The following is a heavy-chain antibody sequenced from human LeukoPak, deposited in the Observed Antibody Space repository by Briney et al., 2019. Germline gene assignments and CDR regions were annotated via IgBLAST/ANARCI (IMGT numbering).Heavy chain of an antibody. CDR1: GYTFTNYG. J-gene: IGHJ6*03. Sequence: GASVKVSCTASGYTFTNYGMNWVRQAPGQGLEWMGWISADSGNTNYAQKLQGRVTMTTDTSTSTAYMELRSLRSDDTAVYYCARACWGSGNYYYYMDVWGKGTTVTVSS. V-gene: IGHV1-18*01. D-gene: IGHD3-16*01. CDR2: ISADSGNT. CDR3: ARACWGSGNYYYYMDV.